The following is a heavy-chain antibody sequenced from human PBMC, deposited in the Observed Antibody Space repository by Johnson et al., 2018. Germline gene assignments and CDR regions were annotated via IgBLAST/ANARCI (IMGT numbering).Heavy chain of an antibody. D-gene: IGHD2-2*01. CDR1: GFSLRSHA. CDR3: AKGSVVVPGADYGMDV. V-gene: IGHV3-23*04. CDR2: ISGRGSST. Sequence: VQLVESGGGLVQPGGSXRLSCAASGFSLRSHAMSWVRQAPGKGLEWVSAISGRGSSTYYAGSVKGRFTISRDNSQNTLSLQMNSLRAEDTAVYYCAKGSVVVPGADYGMDVWGQGTTVTVSS. J-gene: IGHJ6*02.